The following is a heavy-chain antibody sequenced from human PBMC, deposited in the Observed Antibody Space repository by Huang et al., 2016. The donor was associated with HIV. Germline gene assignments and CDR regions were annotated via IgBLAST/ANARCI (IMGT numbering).Heavy chain of an antibody. J-gene: IGHJ4*02. CDR3: AKGGSAAAVLDF. CDR2: ISYDGETK. Sequence: QVQLVESGGGVVQPGRSLRISCAASGFTFSLYGMHWVRQAPGKGLEWVAVISYDGETKYYADSVKGRFTISRENSKTTLYLQMNRLRVEDTALYYCAKGGSAAAVLDFWGQGTLVTVSS. V-gene: IGHV3-30*18. CDR1: GFTFSLYG. D-gene: IGHD6-13*01.